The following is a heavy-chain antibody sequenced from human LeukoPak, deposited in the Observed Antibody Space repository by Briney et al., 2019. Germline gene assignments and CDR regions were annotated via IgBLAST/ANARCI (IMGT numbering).Heavy chain of an antibody. D-gene: IGHD1-26*01. CDR2: IYYSGST. J-gene: IGHJ5*02. Sequence: SETLSLTCTVSGGSISSSSYYWGWIRQPPGKGLEWIGSIYYSGSTYYNPSLKSRVTISVDTSKNQFSLKLSSVTAADTAVYYCARQTYSGSRFYWFDPWGQGTLVTVSS. V-gene: IGHV4-39*01. CDR1: GGSISSSSYY. CDR3: ARQTYSGSRFYWFDP.